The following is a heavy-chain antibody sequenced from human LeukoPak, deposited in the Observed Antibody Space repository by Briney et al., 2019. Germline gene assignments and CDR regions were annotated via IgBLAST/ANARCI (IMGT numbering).Heavy chain of an antibody. V-gene: IGHV3-74*01. Sequence: PGGSLRLSCAASGFIFGPFWMRWVRQAPGKGLVWVSRINSDGRTTNYADSVKGRFTISRDNAKNMVYLQMNSLRVEDTAVYYCVRDQGRYFFDYWGQGTLVTVSS. CDR2: INSDGRTT. D-gene: IGHD1-14*01. CDR1: GFIFGPFW. CDR3: VRDQGRYFFDY. J-gene: IGHJ4*02.